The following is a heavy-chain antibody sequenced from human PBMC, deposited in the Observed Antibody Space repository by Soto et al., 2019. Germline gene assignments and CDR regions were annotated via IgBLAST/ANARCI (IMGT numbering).Heavy chain of an antibody. V-gene: IGHV1-69*13. CDR1: GGTFSSYA. CDR2: IIPIFGTA. CDR3: ARRRCSSTSCKPSHRQEPYYYGMDV. D-gene: IGHD2-2*01. J-gene: IGHJ6*02. Sequence: GASVKVPCKASGGTFSSYAISWVRQAPGQGLEWMGGIIPIFGTANYAQKFQGRVTITADESTSTAYMELSSLRSEDTAVYYCARRRCSSTSCKPSHRQEPYYYGMDVWGQGTTVTVSS.